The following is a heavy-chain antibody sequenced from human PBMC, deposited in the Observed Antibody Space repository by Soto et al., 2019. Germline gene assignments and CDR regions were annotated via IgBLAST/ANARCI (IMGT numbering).Heavy chain of an antibody. CDR1: GGTFSSYA. J-gene: IGHJ4*02. V-gene: IGHV1-69*01. Sequence: QVQLVQSGAEVKKPGSSVKVSCKAPGGTFSSYAISWVRQAPGQGLEWMGGIIPIFDTTNYAQKFQGRVTITADGSTSTAYMELSSLRSEYTAVYYCARTNYYGSGSYSDFDYWGQGTLVTVSS. CDR3: ARTNYYGSGSYSDFDY. CDR2: IIPIFDTT. D-gene: IGHD3-10*01.